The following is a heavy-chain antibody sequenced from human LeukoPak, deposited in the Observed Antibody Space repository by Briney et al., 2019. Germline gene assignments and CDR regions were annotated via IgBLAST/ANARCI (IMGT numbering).Heavy chain of an antibody. J-gene: IGHJ6*02. CDR1: GGSISSGGYY. CDR2: IYYSGST. Sequence: SETLSLTCTVSGGSISSGGYYWSWIRQHPGKGLEWIGYIYYSGSTYYNPSLKSRVTISVDTSKNQFSLKLSSVTAADTAVYYCARVGAAAGPPHYYYYYGMDVRGQGTTVTVSS. V-gene: IGHV4-31*03. CDR3: ARVGAAAGPPHYYYYYGMDV. D-gene: IGHD6-13*01.